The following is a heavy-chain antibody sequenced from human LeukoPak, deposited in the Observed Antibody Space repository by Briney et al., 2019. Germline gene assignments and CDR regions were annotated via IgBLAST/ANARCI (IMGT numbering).Heavy chain of an antibody. J-gene: IGHJ4*02. D-gene: IGHD2-2*01. CDR3: ARDVREYCSSFNCYASNC. Sequence: ASVKVSCKASGYTFTGYYIHWVRQAPGQGLEWMGWINPHSGGTNYAQKFQGRVTMTRDTSISTAYMELSRLRSDDTAVYYCARDVREYCSSFNCYASNCWGQGTLITVSS. V-gene: IGHV1-2*02. CDR2: INPHSGGT. CDR1: GYTFTGYY.